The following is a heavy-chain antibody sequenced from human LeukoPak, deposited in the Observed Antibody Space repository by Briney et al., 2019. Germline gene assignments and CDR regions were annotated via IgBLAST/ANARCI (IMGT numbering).Heavy chain of an antibody. V-gene: IGHV4-59*01. CDR3: AVTPIQANYFDY. Sequence: SETLSLTCTVSGGSISSYYWSWIRQPPGKGLEWIGYIYYSGSTNYNPSLKSRVTISVDMSKNQFSLKLSSVTAADTAVYYCAVTPIQANYFDYWGQGTLVTVSS. CDR2: IYYSGST. D-gene: IGHD1-1*01. J-gene: IGHJ4*02. CDR1: GGSISSYY.